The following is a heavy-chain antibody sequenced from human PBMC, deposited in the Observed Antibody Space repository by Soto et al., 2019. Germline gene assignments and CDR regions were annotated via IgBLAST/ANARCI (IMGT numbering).Heavy chain of an antibody. CDR3: ARDGVRYTAMVTGYGMDV. J-gene: IGHJ6*02. D-gene: IGHD5-18*01. Sequence: PGGSLRLSCAASGFTFSSYAMHWVRQAPGKGLEWVAVISYDGSNKYYADSVKGRFTISRDNSKNTLYLQMNSLRAEDTAVYYCARDGVRYTAMVTGYGMDVWGQGTTVTVSS. V-gene: IGHV3-30-3*01. CDR2: ISYDGSNK. CDR1: GFTFSSYA.